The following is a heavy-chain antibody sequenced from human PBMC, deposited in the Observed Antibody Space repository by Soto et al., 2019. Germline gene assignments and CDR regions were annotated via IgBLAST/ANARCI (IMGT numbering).Heavy chain of an antibody. CDR2: INPSGGTT. CDR3: ARVYCSGGGCYGIDY. Sequence: ASVKVSCKASGYTFTSSYMHWVRQAPGQGLEWVGIINPSGGTTTNAQKFQGRLTMTRDTSTSTVYMELSSLRSEDTAVYYCARVYCSGGGCYGIDYWGQGTLVTVSS. V-gene: IGHV1-46*01. D-gene: IGHD2-15*01. J-gene: IGHJ4*02. CDR1: GYTFTSSY.